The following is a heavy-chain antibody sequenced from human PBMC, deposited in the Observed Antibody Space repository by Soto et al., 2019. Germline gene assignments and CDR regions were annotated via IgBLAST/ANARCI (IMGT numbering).Heavy chain of an antibody. CDR2: ISGSDGGT. CDR3: ARRAFGSSRSFDL. CDR1: GFTFSSYA. Sequence: TGGSLRLSCAASGFTFSSYAMGWVRQAPGKGLEWVSVISGSDGGTNYADSVKGRFTISRHNSKNILLLQMNSLRADDTALYYCARRAFGSSRSFDLWGQGTMVTGSS. J-gene: IGHJ3*01. D-gene: IGHD6-6*01. V-gene: IGHV3-23*01.